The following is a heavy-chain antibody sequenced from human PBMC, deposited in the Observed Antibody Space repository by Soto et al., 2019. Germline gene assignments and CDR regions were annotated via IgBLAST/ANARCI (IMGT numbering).Heavy chain of an antibody. CDR2: IIPVFDTT. V-gene: IGHV1-69*12. Sequence: QVQLVQSGAEVKKPGSSVKVSCKASGDTFRRHRFSWVRQAPGQGLEWMGWIIPVFDTTNLAQRFQDRVSMSADESTRTVYMDLLGLTSADTAIYYCARGTGSGSYLDHWGQGTLVSVSS. CDR3: ARGTGSGSYLDH. CDR1: GDTFRRHR. J-gene: IGHJ4*02.